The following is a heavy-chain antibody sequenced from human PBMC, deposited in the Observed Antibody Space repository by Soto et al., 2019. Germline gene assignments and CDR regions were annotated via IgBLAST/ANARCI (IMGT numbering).Heavy chain of an antibody. V-gene: IGHV1-69*13. CDR2: ILPVSAPP. Sequence: GSSLKLSCKASGGTLNNYAINWVRHAPGQGLEWMGGILPVSAPPDYAQKFQGRVSSTADHSTSTVYMELSRLKSDDTAVYFCATDSNYDVSNSFWGQGTLVTVSS. D-gene: IGHD3-3*01. CDR3: ATDSNYDVSNSF. CDR1: GGTLNNYA. J-gene: IGHJ4*02.